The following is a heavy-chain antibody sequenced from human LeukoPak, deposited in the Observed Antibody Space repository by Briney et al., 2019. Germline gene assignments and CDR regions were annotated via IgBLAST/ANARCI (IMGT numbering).Heavy chain of an antibody. CDR1: GFTFSSYA. Sequence: GGSLRLSCAASGFTFSSYAMSWVRQAPGKGLEWVSAISGSGGSTYYADSVKGRFTISRDNFKNTLYLQMSRLRAEDTAVYYCAKTTDFWSGYFDYWGQGTLVTVSS. CDR2: ISGSGGST. V-gene: IGHV3-23*01. CDR3: AKTTDFWSGYFDY. J-gene: IGHJ4*02. D-gene: IGHD3-3*01.